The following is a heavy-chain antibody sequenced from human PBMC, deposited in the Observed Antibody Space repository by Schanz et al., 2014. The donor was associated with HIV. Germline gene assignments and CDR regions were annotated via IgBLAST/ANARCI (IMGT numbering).Heavy chain of an antibody. J-gene: IGHJ5*02. V-gene: IGHV3-23*01. CDR3: VKAYSSGFSGAGS. CDR2: VRHDGGAT. D-gene: IGHD5-18*01. Sequence: QVLESGGGLVQTGGSLRLSCVASGFTFSDFSMNWVRRAPGKGLEWISAVRHDGGATYYADSVKGRFTISRDNSRNALYLHMNSLRADDTAIYYCVKAYSSGFSGAGSWGQGALVTVSS. CDR1: GFTFSDFS.